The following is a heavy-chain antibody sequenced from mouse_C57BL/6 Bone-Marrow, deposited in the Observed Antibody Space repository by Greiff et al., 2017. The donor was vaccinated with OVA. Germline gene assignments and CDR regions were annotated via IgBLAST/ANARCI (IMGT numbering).Heavy chain of an antibody. CDR2: INPYNGGT. CDR1: GYTFTDSY. CDR3: AKLPPYFDY. D-gene: IGHD4-1*01. Sequence: VQLQQSGPVLVKPGASVKMSCKASGYTFTDSYMNWVKQSHGKSLEWIGVINPYNGGTSYNQKFKGKATLTVDKSSSTAYMELNSLTSEDSAVYYCAKLPPYFDYWGQGTTLTVSS. V-gene: IGHV1-19*01. J-gene: IGHJ2*01.